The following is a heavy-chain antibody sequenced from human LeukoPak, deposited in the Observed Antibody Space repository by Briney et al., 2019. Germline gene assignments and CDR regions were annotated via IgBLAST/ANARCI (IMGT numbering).Heavy chain of an antibody. D-gene: IGHD2-2*01. Sequence: GGTLRLSCAASGFNLASYMLNWVRQAPGKGLEWVSSISSTGSYIYYADSVKGRFTISRDNSKNTLYLQMGSLRVEDMAVYYCARRYCSSTSCSPFDYWGQGTLVTVSS. CDR1: GFNLASYM. CDR3: ARRYCSSTSCSPFDY. J-gene: IGHJ4*02. CDR2: ISSTGSYI. V-gene: IGHV3-21*01.